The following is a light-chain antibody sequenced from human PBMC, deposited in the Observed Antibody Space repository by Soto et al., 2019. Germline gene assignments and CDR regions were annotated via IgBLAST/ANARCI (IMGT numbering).Light chain of an antibody. CDR2: GNT. Sequence: QSVLTQPPSVSGAPGQRITISCTGSSYNIGAGYPVHWYQQLPGTAPKLLIFGNTIRPSGVPDRFSGSRSGLAITGLQAEDEADYYCQSYDSSLSGYVFGTGTKVTLL. V-gene: IGLV1-40*01. CDR1: SYNIGAGYP. J-gene: IGLJ1*01. CDR3: QSYDSSLSGYV.